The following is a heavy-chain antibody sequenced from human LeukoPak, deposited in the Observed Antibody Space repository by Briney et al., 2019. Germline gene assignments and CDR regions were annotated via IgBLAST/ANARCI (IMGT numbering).Heavy chain of an antibody. V-gene: IGHV1-46*01. Sequence: GASVKVSCKASGYTFTSYYMHWVRQAPGQGLEWMGIINPSGGSTSYAQKFQGRVTITRNTSISTAYMELSSLRSEDTAVYYCARVPTGYSSSWNFDYWGQGILVTVSS. D-gene: IGHD6-13*01. CDR2: INPSGGST. J-gene: IGHJ4*02. CDR3: ARVPTGYSSSWNFDY. CDR1: GYTFTSYY.